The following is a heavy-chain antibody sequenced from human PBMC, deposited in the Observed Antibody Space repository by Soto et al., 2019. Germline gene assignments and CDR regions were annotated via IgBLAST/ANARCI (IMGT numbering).Heavy chain of an antibody. D-gene: IGHD2-2*01. CDR2: IYYSGST. Sequence: QLQLQESGPGLVKPSETLSLTCTVSSAPVSSSTYTWGWIRQPPGKGLEWIGSIYYSGSTYYNPSLNSRVPVSVDTSNNQFSLKVTSGTAADTAVYYCARLHGYCISSSWPGHYAMDFWGQVTTVTVSS. CDR3: ARLHGYCISSSWPGHYAMDF. J-gene: IGHJ6*02. CDR1: SAPVSSSTYT. V-gene: IGHV4-39*01.